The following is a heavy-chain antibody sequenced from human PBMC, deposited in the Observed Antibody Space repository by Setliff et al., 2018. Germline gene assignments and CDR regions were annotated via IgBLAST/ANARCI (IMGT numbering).Heavy chain of an antibody. V-gene: IGHV4-31*03. J-gene: IGHJ4*02. CDR2: FYNSGNT. D-gene: IGHD6-6*01. CDR3: ARGRNVAARLFDS. CDR1: GGSISSGTYY. Sequence: SETLSLTCTVSGGSISSGTYYWSWIRQHPGKGLEWIGYFYNSGNTYYNPSLKSRFTISFDTPKNQFSLRLSSVTAADTAVYYCARGRNVAARLFDSWGQGTLVTVSS.